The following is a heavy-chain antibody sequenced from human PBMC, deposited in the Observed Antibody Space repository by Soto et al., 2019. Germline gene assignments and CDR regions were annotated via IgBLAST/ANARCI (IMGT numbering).Heavy chain of an antibody. CDR1: GFTFSSYG. V-gene: IGHV3-30*03. J-gene: IGHJ5*02. CDR3: AREGIWQQLVFDP. D-gene: IGHD6-13*01. Sequence: PGGALRLSCAASGFTFSSYGMHWVRQAQGKGLEWVAVISYDVSNKYYADSVKGRFTISRDNSKNTLYLQMNSLRAEDTSVYYCAREGIWQQLVFDPWGQGTLVTGSS. CDR2: ISYDVSNK.